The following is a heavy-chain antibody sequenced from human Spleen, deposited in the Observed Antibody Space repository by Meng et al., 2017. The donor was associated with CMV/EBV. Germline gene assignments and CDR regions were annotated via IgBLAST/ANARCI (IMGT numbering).Heavy chain of an antibody. J-gene: IGHJ5*02. V-gene: IGHV3-15*07. D-gene: IGHD3-16*01. CDR2: IQSKNDGGTA. CDR3: TTLGWFDP. CDR1: GFTFSTTW. Sequence: GESLKISCAASGFTFSTTWMYWVRQAPGKGLEWVGRIQSKNDGGTADYAAPVKGRFIISRDDSRNTMYLEMNSLKTEDTAVYYCTTLGWFDPWGQGTLVTVSS.